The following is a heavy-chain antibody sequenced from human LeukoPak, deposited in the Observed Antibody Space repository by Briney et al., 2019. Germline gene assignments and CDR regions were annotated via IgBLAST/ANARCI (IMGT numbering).Heavy chain of an antibody. Sequence: SVKVSCKASGGTFSSYAISRVRQDPGQGLEWMGGIIPIFGTANYAQKFQDRVTITAAESTSTAYMELSSLRSEDTGVYYCARKSGSSGYPFDYWGQGTVVTVSS. CDR3: ARKSGSSGYPFDY. CDR1: GGTFSSYA. V-gene: IGHV1-69*13. D-gene: IGHD3-22*01. CDR2: IIPIFGTA. J-gene: IGHJ4*02.